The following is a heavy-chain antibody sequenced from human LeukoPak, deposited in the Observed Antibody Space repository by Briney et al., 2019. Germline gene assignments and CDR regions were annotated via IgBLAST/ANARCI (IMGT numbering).Heavy chain of an antibody. CDR2: ISAYNGNT. CDR1: GYTFTIYG. D-gene: IGHD3/OR15-3a*01. J-gene: IGHJ4*02. CDR3: ATEDWTNLRKTRAYSYYFDY. V-gene: IGHV1-18*01. Sequence: ASVKVSCKASGYTFTIYGISWVRQAPGQGLEWMGWISAYNGNTNYAQKLQGRVTMTTDTSTSTAYMELRSLRSEDTAVYYCATEDWTNLRKTRAYSYYFDYWGQGTLVTVSS.